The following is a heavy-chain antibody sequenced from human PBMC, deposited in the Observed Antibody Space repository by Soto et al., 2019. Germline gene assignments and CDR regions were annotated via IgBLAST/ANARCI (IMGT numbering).Heavy chain of an antibody. CDR2: IYHSGST. CDR3: ARRLYYDSSGFEGGGMDV. D-gene: IGHD3-22*01. J-gene: IGHJ6*02. V-gene: IGHV4-30-2*01. Sequence: RSLTCAVSGGSISSGGYSWSWIRQPPGRGLEWIGHIYHSGSTYYNPSLKSRVTISVDRSKNQFSLKLSSVTAADTAVYYCARRLYYDSSGFEGGGMDVWGQGTTVTLSS. CDR1: GGSISSGGYS.